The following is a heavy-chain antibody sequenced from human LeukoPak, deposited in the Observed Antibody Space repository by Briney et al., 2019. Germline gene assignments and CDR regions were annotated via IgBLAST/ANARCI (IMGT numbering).Heavy chain of an antibody. CDR1: GFTFSSHW. Sequence: GGSLRLSCAASGFTFSSHWMSWVRQAPRKGLEWLANIKEDGSEKYYVDSVKGRFTISRDNAKNSLFLQMNSLRDEDTAVYYCVRDHHRRLYDSQARDTFDIWGQGTMVTVSS. CDR2: IKEDGSEK. V-gene: IGHV3-7*01. D-gene: IGHD3-22*01. CDR3: VRDHHRRLYDSQARDTFDI. J-gene: IGHJ3*02.